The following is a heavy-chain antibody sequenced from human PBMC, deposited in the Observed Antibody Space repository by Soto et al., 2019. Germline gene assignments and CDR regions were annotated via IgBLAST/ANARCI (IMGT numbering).Heavy chain of an antibody. V-gene: IGHV1-69*01. CDR1: GGTFSSYA. J-gene: IGHJ5*02. Sequence: QVQLVQSGAEVKKPGSSVKVSCKAPGGTFSSYAISWVRQAPGQGLEWMGGIIPNFGTANYAQKSQGRVTINADESSSRAYMELSSLRYEDTAVYYCARDQRSTGYCSSTSFYVWFDPWGQGTLVTVSS. CDR2: IIPNFGTA. D-gene: IGHD2-2*01. CDR3: ARDQRSTGYCSSTSFYVWFDP.